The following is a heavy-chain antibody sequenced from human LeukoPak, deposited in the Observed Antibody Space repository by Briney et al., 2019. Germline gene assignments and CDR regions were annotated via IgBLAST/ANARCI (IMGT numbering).Heavy chain of an antibody. V-gene: IGHV3-23*01. J-gene: IGHJ4*02. CDR2: ISGSGGST. CDR1: GFTFSSYG. D-gene: IGHD3-10*01. Sequence: GGSLRLSCEASGFTFSSYGMSWVRQAPGKGLEWVSAISGSGGSTYYADSVKGRFTISRDNSKNTLYLQMNSLRAEDTAVYYCAKAGLWFGELLRWGQGTLVTVSS. CDR3: AKAGLWFGELLR.